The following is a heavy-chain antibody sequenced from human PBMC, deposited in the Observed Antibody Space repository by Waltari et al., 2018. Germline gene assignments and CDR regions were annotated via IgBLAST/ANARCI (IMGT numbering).Heavy chain of an antibody. D-gene: IGHD1-26*01. CDR2: IWYDGSNK. CDR3: AREYSGSDGETTFDI. Sequence: QVQLVESGGGVVQPGRSLRLSCAASGFTFSSYGMHWVRQAPGKGLGWVAVIWYDGSNKYYADSVKGRFTISRDNSKNKLYLQMNSLRAEDTAVYYCAREYSGSDGETTFDIWGQGTMVTVSS. J-gene: IGHJ3*02. CDR1: GFTFSSYG. V-gene: IGHV3-33*01.